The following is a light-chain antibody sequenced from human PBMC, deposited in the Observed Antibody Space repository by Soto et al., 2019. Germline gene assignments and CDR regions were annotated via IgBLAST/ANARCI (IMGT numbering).Light chain of an antibody. V-gene: IGLV2-18*02. CDR1: SSDVGRYDR. Sequence: QSVLTQPPSVSGSPGQSVTISCTGTSSDVGRYDRVSWYQQSPGTAPKLIIYEVTNRPSGVPDRFSGSKSGNTASLTISGLHAEDEADFYCSSYTSSSRYIFGTGTKVT. CDR2: EVT. J-gene: IGLJ1*01. CDR3: SSYTSSSRYI.